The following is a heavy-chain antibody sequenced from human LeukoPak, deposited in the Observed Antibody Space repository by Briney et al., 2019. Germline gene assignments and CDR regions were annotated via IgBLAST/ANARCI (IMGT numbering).Heavy chain of an antibody. J-gene: IGHJ3*02. CDR1: GFTFSSYA. V-gene: IGHV3-30*01. D-gene: IGHD3-22*01. CDR2: ISYDGSNK. Sequence: PGGSLRLSCAASGFTFSSYAMHWVRQAPGKGLEWVAVISYDGSNKYYADSVKGRFTISRDNSKNTLYLQMNSLRAKDTAVYYCARGLYYYDSSGHDAFDIWGQGTMVTVSS. CDR3: ARGLYYYDSSGHDAFDI.